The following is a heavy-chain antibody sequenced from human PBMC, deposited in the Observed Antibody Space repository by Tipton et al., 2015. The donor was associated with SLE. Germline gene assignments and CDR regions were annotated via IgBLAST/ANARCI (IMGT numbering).Heavy chain of an antibody. J-gene: IGHJ2*01. V-gene: IGHV4-59*08. CDR1: GDSIISSY. CDR3: AKTLAGATPGRYQSYWYFDL. D-gene: IGHD1-1*01. Sequence: TLSLTCTVSGDSIISSYWSWIRQPPGKGLEWIGYIYYSGTTNYNPSLKSRVTISVDTSKNQVSLKLSSVTASDTAVYYCAKTLAGATPGRYQSYWYFDLWGRGLRVIVSS. CDR2: IYYSGTT.